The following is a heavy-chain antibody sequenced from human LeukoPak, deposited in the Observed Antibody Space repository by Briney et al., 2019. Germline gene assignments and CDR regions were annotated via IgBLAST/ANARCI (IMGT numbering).Heavy chain of an antibody. J-gene: IGHJ4*02. D-gene: IGHD6-6*01. CDR1: GDTFSSYA. CDR2: MNPNSGNT. CDR3: AMWSLEYSSSSDY. V-gene: IGHV1-8*03. Sequence: ASVKVSCKASGDTFSSYAISWVRQATGQGLEWMGWMNPNSGNTGYAQKFQGRVTITRNTSISTAYMELSSLRSEDTAVYYCAMWSLEYSSSSDYWGQGTLVTVSS.